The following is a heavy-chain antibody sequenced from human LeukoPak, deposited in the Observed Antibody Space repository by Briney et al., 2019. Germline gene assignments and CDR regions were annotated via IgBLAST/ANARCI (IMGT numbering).Heavy chain of an antibody. D-gene: IGHD3-16*01. Sequence: GESLKISCKCSGYRFTNYWIGWVRQMPGKGLEWMGIIYPGDSDTRYSPSFQGQVTISADKSISTAYLQWSSLKASDTAMFYCARVSYDYIWGIIYYFDYWGQGTLVTVSS. CDR2: IYPGDSDT. CDR1: GYRFTNYW. J-gene: IGHJ4*02. CDR3: ARVSYDYIWGIIYYFDY. V-gene: IGHV5-51*01.